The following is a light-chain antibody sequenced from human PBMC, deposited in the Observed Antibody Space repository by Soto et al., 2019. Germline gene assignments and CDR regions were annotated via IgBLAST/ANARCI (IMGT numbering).Light chain of an antibody. CDR2: EGS. CDR3: TSYAGSNNLV. J-gene: IGLJ3*02. V-gene: IGLV2-23*01. Sequence: QSALTQPASVSGSPGQSITISCTGTSSDVGSYNLVSWYQQHPGKATKLMIYEGSKRPSGVSNRFSGSKSGNTASLTISGLQAEDEADYYCTSYAGSNNLVFAGGTKVTVL. CDR1: SSDVGSYNL.